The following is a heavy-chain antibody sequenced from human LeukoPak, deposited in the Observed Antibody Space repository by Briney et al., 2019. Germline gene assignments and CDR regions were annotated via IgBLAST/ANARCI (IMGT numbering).Heavy chain of an antibody. J-gene: IGHJ4*02. CDR1: GGTFSSYA. D-gene: IGHD3-9*01. V-gene: IGHV1-69*04. CDR2: IIPILGIA. CDR3: ARVLRYFDWTHDY. Sequence: ASVKVSCKASGGTFSSYAISWVRQAPGQGLEWMGRIIPILGIANYAQKFQGRVTITAGKSTSTAYMELSSLRSEDTAVYYCARVLRYFDWTHDYWGQGTLVTVSS.